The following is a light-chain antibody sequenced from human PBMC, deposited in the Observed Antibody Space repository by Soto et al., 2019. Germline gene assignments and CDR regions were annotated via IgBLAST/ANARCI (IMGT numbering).Light chain of an antibody. CDR1: QGIGDT. Sequence: EIVMTQSPATVSVSPLGGATPCCRASQGIGDTLAWYQQKPGQTPRLLIYDTSIRATGVPARFSGSRSGAEFTLTISSLQSEDFAVYYCQHYVNWPLTFGGGTKV. J-gene: IGKJ4*01. CDR2: DTS. CDR3: QHYVNWPLT. V-gene: IGKV3-15*01.